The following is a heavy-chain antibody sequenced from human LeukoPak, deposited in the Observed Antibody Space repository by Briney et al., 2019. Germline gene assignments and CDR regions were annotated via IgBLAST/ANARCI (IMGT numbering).Heavy chain of an antibody. J-gene: IGHJ6*04. CDR2: IYTSGST. CDR1: GGSISSYY. V-gene: IGHV4-4*07. D-gene: IGHD3-3*01. Sequence: PSEILSLTCTVSGGSISSYYWSWIRQPAGKGLEWIGRIYTSGSTNYNPSLKSRITISVDTSKNQFSLKLSSVTAADTAVYYCAVYYDFWSGYFAVWGKGTTVTVSS. CDR3: AVYYDFWSGYFAV.